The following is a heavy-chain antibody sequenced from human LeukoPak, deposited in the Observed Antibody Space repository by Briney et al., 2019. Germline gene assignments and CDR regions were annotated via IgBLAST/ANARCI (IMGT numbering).Heavy chain of an antibody. CDR3: ATDQGDY. V-gene: IGHV3-23*01. J-gene: IGHJ4*02. Sequence: GGSLRLSCAASGFALYNYAMNWVRQAPGKGLEWVSGISGSGGNTYYADSVKGRFTISRDNSKNTLFLQMNSLRVEDTAVYYCATDQGDYWGQGTLVTVSS. CDR1: GFALYNYA. CDR2: ISGSGGNT.